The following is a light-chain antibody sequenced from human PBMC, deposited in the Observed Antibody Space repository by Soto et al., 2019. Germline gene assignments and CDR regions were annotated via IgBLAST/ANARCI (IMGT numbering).Light chain of an antibody. CDR1: SSDVGAYNY. V-gene: IGLV2-14*01. Sequence: QSALTQPASVSGSPGQSITISCTGTSSDVGAYNYVSWYQQHPGKAPKFMIYEVSNRPSGVSNRFSGSKSDNTASLTISGLQAEDEADYYCSSYTGSSTLVFGTGTKVTVL. CDR2: EVS. J-gene: IGLJ1*01. CDR3: SSYTGSSTLV.